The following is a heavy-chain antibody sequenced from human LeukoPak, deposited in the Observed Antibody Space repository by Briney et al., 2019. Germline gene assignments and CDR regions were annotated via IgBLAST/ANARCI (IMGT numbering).Heavy chain of an antibody. D-gene: IGHD3-22*01. CDR2: ISGSGGAT. CDR1: GFTFSRYA. CDR3: ATDYYDSSGYPPPLDY. J-gene: IGHJ4*02. Sequence: GGSLRLSCAASGFTFSRYAMSWVRQAPGKGLEWVSAISGSGGATYYADSVKGRFTISRDSSKNSLYLQMNSLRAEDTAVYYCATDYYDSSGYPPPLDYWGQGTLVTVSS. V-gene: IGHV3-23*01.